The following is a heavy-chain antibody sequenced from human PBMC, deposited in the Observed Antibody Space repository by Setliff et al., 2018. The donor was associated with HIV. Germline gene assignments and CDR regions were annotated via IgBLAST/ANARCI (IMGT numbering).Heavy chain of an antibody. J-gene: IGHJ4*02. D-gene: IGHD6-13*01. Sequence: GGSLRLSCEISGFTSSNYGMHWVRQAPGKGLEWVAFIRYDGSDKYYVDSVKGRFTVSRDNSKNTLYLQMNSLRPEDTALYYCAKDRLLDGSSWYYLDYWGQGTLVTVSS. CDR1: GFTSSNYG. CDR3: AKDRLLDGSSWYYLDY. V-gene: IGHV3-30*02. CDR2: IRYDGSDK.